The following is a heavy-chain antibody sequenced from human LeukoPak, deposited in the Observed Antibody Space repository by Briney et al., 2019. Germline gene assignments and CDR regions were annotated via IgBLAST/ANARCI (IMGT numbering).Heavy chain of an antibody. CDR1: GGSISSYY. CDR3: ARSGQQLSPATWFDP. D-gene: IGHD6-13*01. J-gene: IGHJ5*02. V-gene: IGHV4-59*01. CDR2: IYYSGST. Sequence: KPSETLSLTCTVSGGSISSYYWSWIRQPPGKGLESIGYIYYSGSTNYNPSLKSRVTISVDTSKNQFSLKLSSVTAADTAVYYCARSGQQLSPATWFDPWGQGTLVTVSS.